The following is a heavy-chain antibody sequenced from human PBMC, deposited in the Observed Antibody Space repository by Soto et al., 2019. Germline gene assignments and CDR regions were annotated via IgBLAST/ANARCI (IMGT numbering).Heavy chain of an antibody. V-gene: IGHV4-39*01. CDR1: GGSISSSSYY. D-gene: IGHD1-26*01. Sequence: ETLSLTCTVSGGSISSSSYYWGWIRQPPGKGLEWIGSIYYSGSTYYNPSLKSRVTISVDTSKNQFSLKLSSATAADTAVYYCARQRGSGSYPNWFDPWGQGTLVTVSS. CDR3: ARQRGSGSYPNWFDP. CDR2: IYYSGST. J-gene: IGHJ5*02.